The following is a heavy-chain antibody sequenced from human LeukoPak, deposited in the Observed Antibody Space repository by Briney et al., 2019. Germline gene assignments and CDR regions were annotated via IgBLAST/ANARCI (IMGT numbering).Heavy chain of an antibody. D-gene: IGHD4-23*01. Sequence: GGSLRLSCAASEFTFSTYAIYWVRQAPGKGLEWVAFISYDGSNKHYADSVKGRFSISRDNAKNTLYLQMNSLRAEDSALYYCARAGGLALLNYYYYMDVWGKGTTVTVSS. J-gene: IGHJ6*03. V-gene: IGHV3-30*02. CDR2: ISYDGSNK. CDR1: EFTFSTYA. CDR3: ARAGGLALLNYYYYMDV.